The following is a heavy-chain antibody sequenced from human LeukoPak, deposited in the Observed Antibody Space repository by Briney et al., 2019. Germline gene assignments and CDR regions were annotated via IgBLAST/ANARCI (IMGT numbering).Heavy chain of an antibody. J-gene: IGHJ4*02. CDR2: ISDDGNKK. D-gene: IGHD1-26*01. V-gene: IGHV3-30*03. Sequence: HPGGSLRLSCAASGFTFTKYGMHWVRQAPGKGLEWVAVISDDGNKKYFGDSVKGRFTISRDKSKNTVYLQVTSLRPEDTAVYYCARGQRWACDYWGQGTLVTVSS. CDR1: GFTFTKYG. CDR3: ARGQRWACDY.